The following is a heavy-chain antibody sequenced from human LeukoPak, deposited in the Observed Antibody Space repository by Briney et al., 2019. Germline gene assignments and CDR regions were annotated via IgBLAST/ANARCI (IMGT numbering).Heavy chain of an antibody. Sequence: GGSLRLSCAASGFTFSSYAMSWVRQAPGKGLEWVSGISGSGGSTYYADSVKGRFTISRDNSKNTLYLQMNSLRAEDTAVYHCAKDQYSSGWYRFDYWGQGTLVTVFS. V-gene: IGHV3-23*01. J-gene: IGHJ4*02. D-gene: IGHD6-19*01. CDR1: GFTFSSYA. CDR2: ISGSGGST. CDR3: AKDQYSSGWYRFDY.